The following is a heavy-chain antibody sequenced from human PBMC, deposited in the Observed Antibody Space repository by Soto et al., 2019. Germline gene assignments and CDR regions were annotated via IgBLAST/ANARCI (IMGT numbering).Heavy chain of an antibody. CDR1: GFTFSTYD. J-gene: IGHJ4*02. CDR2: ITTGGVRT. V-gene: IGHV3-23*01. CDR3: TIYRGEVVSVYFGSGSPGY. D-gene: IGHD3-10*01. Sequence: EVELLESGGGLIQPGGSLRLSCAASGFTFSTYDMSWVRQAPGKGLEWVSSITTGGVRTYYADSVKGRFTISRDNSKNTLSLQMNSLRAEDTALYYCTIYRGEVVSVYFGSGSPGYWGQGTLVTVSS.